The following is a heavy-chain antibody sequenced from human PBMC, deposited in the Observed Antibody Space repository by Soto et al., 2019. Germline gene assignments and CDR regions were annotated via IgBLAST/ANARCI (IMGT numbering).Heavy chain of an antibody. CDR3: AKDVGLRPKSSGWTPRDY. CDR1: GFTFSNYA. V-gene: IGHV3-23*01. J-gene: IGHJ4*02. CDR2: ITSGGST. Sequence: EVQLLESGGGLVQPGGSLRLSCAASGFTFSNYAMSWVRQAPGKGLTWVSAITSGGSTFYADSVKGRFTISRDNSKNTLFLQMNSLRADDTAIYYCAKDVGLRPKSSGWTPRDYWGQGTLVTVSS. D-gene: IGHD6-19*01.